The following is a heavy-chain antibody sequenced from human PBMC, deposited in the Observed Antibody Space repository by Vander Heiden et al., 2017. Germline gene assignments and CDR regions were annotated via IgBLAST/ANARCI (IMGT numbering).Heavy chain of an antibody. CDR2: MNPNSGNT. CDR1: GYTFSSYD. V-gene: IGHV1-8*01. D-gene: IGHD2-21*02. J-gene: IGHJ3*02. Sequence: QVQLVQSGAEVKKPGASVKVSCKASGYTFSSYDINWVRQAAGQGLEWRGWMNPNSGNTGYAQKFQGRVTMTRSTSISTAYMELSSLTSEDTAVYYCAREGVVVTPIPDPFDIWGQGTMVTVSS. CDR3: AREGVVVTPIPDPFDI.